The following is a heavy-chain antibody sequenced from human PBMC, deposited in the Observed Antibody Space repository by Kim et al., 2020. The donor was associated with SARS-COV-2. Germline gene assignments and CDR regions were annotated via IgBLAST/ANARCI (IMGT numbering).Heavy chain of an antibody. J-gene: IGHJ4*02. Sequence: LKSRVTISVDTSKNQFSLKLSSVTAADTAVYYCARGRITMVRGVIITFDYWGQGTLVTVSS. V-gene: IGHV4-59*09. D-gene: IGHD3-10*01. CDR3: ARGRITMVRGVIITFDY.